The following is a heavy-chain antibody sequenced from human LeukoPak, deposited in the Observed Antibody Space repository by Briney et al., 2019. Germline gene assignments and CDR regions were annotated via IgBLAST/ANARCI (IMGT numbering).Heavy chain of an antibody. V-gene: IGHV3-21*01. CDR3: ARSPGHYMDV. Sequence: AGGSLRLSCAASGFTFSSYSMNWVRQAPGKGLEWVSSISSSSSYIYYADSVKGRFTISRDNAKNSLYLQMNSMRAEDTAVYYCARSPGHYMDVWGKGTTVTVSS. CDR1: GFTFSSYS. J-gene: IGHJ6*03. CDR2: ISSSSSYI.